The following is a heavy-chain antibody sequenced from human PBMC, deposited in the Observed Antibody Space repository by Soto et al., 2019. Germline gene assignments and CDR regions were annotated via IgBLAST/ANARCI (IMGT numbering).Heavy chain of an antibody. CDR1: GFTFSDYY. CDR2: ISGGNTI. D-gene: IGHD5-12*01. V-gene: IGHV3-11*01. Sequence: QVQVVESGGGLVKPGGSLRLSCAGSGFTFSDYYMSWIRQIPGKGLEWISYISGGNTIYYIDSVKGRFTLSRDSAKNSLYPQMDSLRAEDTAVYYCVRGHSGLDIWGQGTMVTVSS. CDR3: VRGHSGLDI. J-gene: IGHJ3*02.